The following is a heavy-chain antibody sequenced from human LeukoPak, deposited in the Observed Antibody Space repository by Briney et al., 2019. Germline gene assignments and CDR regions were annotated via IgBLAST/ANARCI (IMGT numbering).Heavy chain of an antibody. Sequence: GGSLRLSCAVSGFTVTNGYMNWVRQAPGKGLEWVSIIYSGGSTYYADSVKGRFTISRDSSNNTLFLQMSNLRADDSGLYYCATDVRSSPLGFWGHGTLVTVSS. V-gene: IGHV3-66*01. J-gene: IGHJ4*01. D-gene: IGHD6-13*01. CDR2: IYSGGST. CDR3: ATDVRSSPLGF. CDR1: GFTVTNGY.